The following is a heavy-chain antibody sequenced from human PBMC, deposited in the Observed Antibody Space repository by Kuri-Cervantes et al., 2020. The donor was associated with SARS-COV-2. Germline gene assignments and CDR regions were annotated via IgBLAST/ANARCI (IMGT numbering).Heavy chain of an antibody. J-gene: IGHJ4*02. Sequence: GSLRLSCTVSGYSISSGYYWGWIRQPPGKGLEWIGSIYSSGSTYYNPSLKSRVTISVDTSKNQLSLNVSSVTAADTAVYYCARGMAEVSYYFDYWGQGTLVTVSS. D-gene: IGHD5-24*01. CDR3: ARGMAEVSYYFDY. CDR1: GYSISSGYY. CDR2: IYSSGST. V-gene: IGHV4-38-2*02.